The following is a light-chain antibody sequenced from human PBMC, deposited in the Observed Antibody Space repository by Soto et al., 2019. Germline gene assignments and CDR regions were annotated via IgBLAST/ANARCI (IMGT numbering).Light chain of an antibody. CDR1: QSFSSN. CDR3: QHYNTLHSWT. Sequence: DIVLSTPPAYLSVTPGDIATLSCRARQSFSSNLAWYPQKPGQAPSLHIYGASSRATGIPARFRGSGSGTEFTLTISILQFEDFAVYYCQHYNTLHSWTFGQGTKVDI. J-gene: IGKJ1*01. CDR2: GAS. V-gene: IGKV3-15*01.